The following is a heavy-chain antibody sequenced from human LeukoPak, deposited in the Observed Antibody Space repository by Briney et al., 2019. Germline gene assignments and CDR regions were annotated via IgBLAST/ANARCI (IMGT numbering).Heavy chain of an antibody. D-gene: IGHD6-19*01. CDR1: GGTISSGGYY. V-gene: IGHV4-31*03. CDR3: ARMGVGWYSSGSTHSGYFDY. Sequence: SETLSLTCTVSGGTISSGGYYWSWIRQHPGKGLEWIVYIHYSGSTYYNPSLKSRVTISVDTSKNQFSLRLSSVTAADTAVYYCARMGVGWYSSGSTHSGYFDYWGQGTLVTVSS. CDR2: IHYSGST. J-gene: IGHJ4*02.